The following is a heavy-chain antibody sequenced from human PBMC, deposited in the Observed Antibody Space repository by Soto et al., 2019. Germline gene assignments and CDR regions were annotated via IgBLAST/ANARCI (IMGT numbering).Heavy chain of an antibody. CDR2: ISYDGSNK. CDR1: GXTFSSYG. V-gene: IGHV3-30*18. Sequence: RRLSGAASGXTFSSYGMHWVRQAPGKGLEWVAIISYDGSNKYYADSVKGRFTISRDNSKNTLYLQMNSLRAEDTAVYYCAKDRGGRLQLIDGMDVWGQGTTVTVS. J-gene: IGHJ6*02. CDR3: AKDRGGRLQLIDGMDV. D-gene: IGHD5-12*01.